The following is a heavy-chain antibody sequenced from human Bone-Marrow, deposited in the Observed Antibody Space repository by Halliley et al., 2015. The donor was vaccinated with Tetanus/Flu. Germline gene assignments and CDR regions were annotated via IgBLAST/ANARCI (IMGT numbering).Heavy chain of an antibody. CDR2: YDGKQQ. J-gene: IGHJ4*02. Sequence: YDGKQQHYGDSVKGRFIVSRDDSKNTLFLEMNSLTPEDTAVYYCARALGDCSGETCFSVHFDYWGQGTLVTVSS. V-gene: IGHV3-30*03. CDR3: ARALGDCSGETCFSVHFDY. D-gene: IGHD2-15*01.